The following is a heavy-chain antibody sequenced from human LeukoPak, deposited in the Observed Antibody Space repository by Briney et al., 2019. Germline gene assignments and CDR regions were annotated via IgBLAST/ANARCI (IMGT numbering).Heavy chain of an antibody. J-gene: IGHJ4*02. CDR1: GFTFSSYW. D-gene: IGHD3-9*01. CDR2: INSDGSST. CDR3: ARGGVLRYFDWSPFDY. V-gene: IGHV3-74*01. Sequence: GGSLRLSCAASGFTFSSYWMHWVRQAPGKGLVWVSRINSDGSSTSYADSVKGRFTISRDNAKNTLYLQMNSLRAEDTAVYYCARGGVLRYFDWSPFDYWGQGTLVTVSS.